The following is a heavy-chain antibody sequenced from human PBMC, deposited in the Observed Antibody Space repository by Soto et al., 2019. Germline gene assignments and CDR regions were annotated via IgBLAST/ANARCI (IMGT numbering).Heavy chain of an antibody. J-gene: IGHJ6*02. V-gene: IGHV1-69*13. D-gene: IGHD4-17*01. Sequence: SVKVSCKAPGGTFSSYAISWVRQAPGQGLECMGAIIPIFGTANYAQKFQGRVTITADESTSTAYMELSSLRSEDTAVYYCARGDYGGPTDGMDVWGQGTTVTVSS. CDR2: IIPIFGTA. CDR1: GGTFSSYA. CDR3: ARGDYGGPTDGMDV.